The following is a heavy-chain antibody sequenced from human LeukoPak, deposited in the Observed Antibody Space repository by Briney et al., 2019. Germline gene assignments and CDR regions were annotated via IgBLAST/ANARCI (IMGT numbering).Heavy chain of an antibody. V-gene: IGHV3-23*01. CDR1: GFTFNSYA. CDR2: ISGSGGST. Sequence: GGSLRLSCAASGFTFNSYAMGWVRQAPGKGLEWVSAISGSGGSTYYADSVKGRFTISRDNSKNTLYLQMNSLRAEDTAVYYCAKGYSGYDYFDYWGQGTLVTVSS. J-gene: IGHJ4*02. CDR3: AKGYSGYDYFDY. D-gene: IGHD5-12*01.